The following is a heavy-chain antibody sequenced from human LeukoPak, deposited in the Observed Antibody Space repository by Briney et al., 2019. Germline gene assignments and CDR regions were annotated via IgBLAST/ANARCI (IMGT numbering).Heavy chain of an antibody. J-gene: IGHJ4*02. Sequence: PSETLSLTCTVSGGSISSYYWSWIRQPPGKGLEWIGYIYYSGSTNYNPSLKSRVTISVDTSKNQFSLKLSPVTAADTAVYYCAREEEWLFDYWGQGTLVTVSS. CDR1: GGSISSYY. D-gene: IGHD3-3*01. V-gene: IGHV4-59*01. CDR2: IYYSGST. CDR3: AREEEWLFDY.